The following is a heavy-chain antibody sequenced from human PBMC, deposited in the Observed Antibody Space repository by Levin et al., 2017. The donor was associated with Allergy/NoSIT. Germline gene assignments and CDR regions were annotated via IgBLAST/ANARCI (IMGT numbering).Heavy chain of an antibody. V-gene: IGHV5-51*01. Sequence: PGGSLRLSCKGSGYSFTSYWIGWVRQMPGKGLEWMGIIYPGDSDTRYSPSFQGQVTISADKSITTSFLQWSSLKASATAIYYCARLLGKILTAYPHWYFDLWGRGTLVTVSS. CDR2: IYPGDSDT. D-gene: IGHD3-9*01. CDR3: ARLLGKILTAYPHWYFDL. CDR1: GYSFTSYW. J-gene: IGHJ2*01.